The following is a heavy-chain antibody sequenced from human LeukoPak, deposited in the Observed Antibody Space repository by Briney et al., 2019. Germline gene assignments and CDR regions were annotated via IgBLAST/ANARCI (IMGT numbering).Heavy chain of an antibody. V-gene: IGHV3-11*01. CDR3: ARTSIAARRANAFDI. CDR2: ISSSGSTI. CDR1: GFTFSDYY. Sequence: GGSLRLSCAASGFTFSDYYMSWIRQAPGKGLEWVSYISSSGSTIYYADSVKGRFTISRDNAKNSLYLQMNSLRAEDTAVYYCARTSIAARRANAFDIWGQGTMVTVSS. J-gene: IGHJ3*02. D-gene: IGHD6-6*01.